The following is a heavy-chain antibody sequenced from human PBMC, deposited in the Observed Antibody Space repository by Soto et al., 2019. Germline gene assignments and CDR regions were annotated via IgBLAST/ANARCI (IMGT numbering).Heavy chain of an antibody. Sequence: QVQFVQSGAELKKPGASVKVSCKASGYTFTNYAMHWVRQAPGQTLEWMGWINAGNGNTKYSQKFQGRVTIPRDTSARTAYVELTSLRSDDTAVSYCARAGYCSSTSCSDAFDIWGQGTLVTVSS. J-gene: IGHJ3*02. D-gene: IGHD2-2*01. V-gene: IGHV1-3*01. CDR3: ARAGYCSSTSCSDAFDI. CDR2: INAGNGNT. CDR1: GYTFTNYA.